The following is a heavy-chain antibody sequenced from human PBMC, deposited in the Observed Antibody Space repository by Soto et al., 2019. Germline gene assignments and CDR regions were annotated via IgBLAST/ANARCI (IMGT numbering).Heavy chain of an antibody. CDR2: MNPNSGNT. D-gene: IGHD6-19*01. J-gene: IGHJ5*02. CDR3: ARGDGSSGTKTGRNWFDP. Sequence: ASVKVSCKASGYTFTSYDINWVRQATGQGLEWMGWMNPNSGNTGYAQKFQGRVTMTRNTSISTAYMELSSLRSEDTAVYYCARGDGSSGTKTGRNWFDPWGQGTLVTVSS. V-gene: IGHV1-8*01. CDR1: GYTFTSYD.